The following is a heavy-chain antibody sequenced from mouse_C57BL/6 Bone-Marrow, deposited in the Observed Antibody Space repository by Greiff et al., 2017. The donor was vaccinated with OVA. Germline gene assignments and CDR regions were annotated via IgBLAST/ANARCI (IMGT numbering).Heavy chain of an antibody. CDR2: IYPGSGST. CDR3: ARGWLRRGYFDY. V-gene: IGHV1-55*01. D-gene: IGHD2-2*01. CDR1: GYTFTSYW. Sequence: VQLQQSGAELVKPGASVKMSCTASGYTFTSYWLTWVKQRPGQGLEWIGDIYPGSGSTNYNEKFKSKDTLTVDTSSSTAYMQLSSLTSEDSAVYYCARGWLRRGYFDYWGQGTTRTVSS. J-gene: IGHJ2*01.